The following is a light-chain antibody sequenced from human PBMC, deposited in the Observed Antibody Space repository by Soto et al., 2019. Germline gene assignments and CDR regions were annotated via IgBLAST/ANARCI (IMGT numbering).Light chain of an antibody. CDR2: GAS. CDR1: QTVFNK. V-gene: IGKV3-15*01. CDR3: QHYSSWPPRYT. Sequence: DTVLAQSPVTLSVSPGDSAIVYGRASQTVFNKLAWYQQRPCQPPRLIIYGASTRATGVPARFTGAGSETEFSLTINSLQSEDFAVYYCQHYSSWPPRYTFGQGTHLEIK. J-gene: IGKJ2*01.